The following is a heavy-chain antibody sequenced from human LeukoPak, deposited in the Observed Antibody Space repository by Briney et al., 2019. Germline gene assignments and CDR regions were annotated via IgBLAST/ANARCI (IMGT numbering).Heavy chain of an antibody. CDR3: ARDCRVWPYYFDY. Sequence: GGSLRLSCAASGFSFSNHAMTWVRQAPGKGLKWVSGMSGSGASAYYADSVKGRFTISRDISKNTLYLQMNSLRAEDTAIYYCARDCRVWPYYFDYWGQGTLVTVSS. CDR1: GFSFSNHA. V-gene: IGHV3-23*01. J-gene: IGHJ4*02. CDR2: MSGSGASA. D-gene: IGHD2-15*01.